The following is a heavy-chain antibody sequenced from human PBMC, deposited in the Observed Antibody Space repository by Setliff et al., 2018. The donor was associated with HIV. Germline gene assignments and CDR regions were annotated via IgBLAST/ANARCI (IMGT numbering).Heavy chain of an antibody. J-gene: IGHJ4*02. D-gene: IGHD3-22*01. V-gene: IGHV4-31*03. CDR1: GGSINSGDYF. CDR2: TYSRGTS. CDR3: ARHSGLGGYYSPFDY. Sequence: SETLSLTCTVSGGSINSGDYFWSWIRQHPGKGLEWIGYTYSRGTSYYHPSLNNRVTMSLDTSKNHFSLKVDSVTAADTAVYYCARHSGLGGYYSPFDYWGPGTLVTVSS.